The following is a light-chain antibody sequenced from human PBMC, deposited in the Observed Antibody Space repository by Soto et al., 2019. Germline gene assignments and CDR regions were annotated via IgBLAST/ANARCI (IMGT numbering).Light chain of an antibody. Sequence: EIVMTQSPAALSVSPGERVTLSCRASQRVSRDLAWYQQKPGQAPRLLIYDTSTRATGVPARLSGSGSGTEFTLTISDLQSEDFVVYYCQQYNQWPPLTFGGGNKVEIK. CDR1: QRVSRD. CDR3: QQYNQWPPLT. V-gene: IGKV3D-15*01. J-gene: IGKJ4*01. CDR2: DTS.